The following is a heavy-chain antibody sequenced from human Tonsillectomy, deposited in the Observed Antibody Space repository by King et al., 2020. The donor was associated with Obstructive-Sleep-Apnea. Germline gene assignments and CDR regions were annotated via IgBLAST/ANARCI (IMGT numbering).Heavy chain of an antibody. CDR2: VRYDGNNK. CDR1: GFTFSNFG. D-gene: IGHD5-18*01. J-gene: IGHJ6*02. V-gene: IGHV3-30*02. Sequence: VQLVESGGGVVQPGRSLRLSCAAPGFTFSNFGMHWVRQAPGKGLEWVAFVRYDGNNKYYADSVKGRLTISRDNSKNTLYLQMNSLRAEDTAVYYCAKKPVDTAMVRTFYYGLDVWGQGTTVTVSS. CDR3: AKKPVDTAMVRTFYYGLDV.